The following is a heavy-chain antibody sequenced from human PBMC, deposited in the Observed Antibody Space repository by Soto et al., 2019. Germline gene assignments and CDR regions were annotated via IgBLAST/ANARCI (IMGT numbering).Heavy chain of an antibody. Sequence: QVQLVESGGGVVQPGRSLRLSCAASGFTFSSYGMHWVRQAPGKGLEWVAVISYDGSNKYYADSVKGRFTISRDNSKNTLYLQMNSLRAEDTAVYYCASKGDYWYDSSGIDYWGQGTLVTVSS. CDR2: ISYDGSNK. CDR3: ASKGDYWYDSSGIDY. V-gene: IGHV3-30*03. D-gene: IGHD3-22*01. J-gene: IGHJ4*02. CDR1: GFTFSSYG.